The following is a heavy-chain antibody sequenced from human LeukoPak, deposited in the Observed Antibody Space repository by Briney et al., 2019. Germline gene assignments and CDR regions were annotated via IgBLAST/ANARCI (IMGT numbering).Heavy chain of an antibody. Sequence: GASVKVSCKASGGTFSSYAISWVRQATGQGLEWMGWMSPNSANTGYAQKFQGRVTMTRNTSISTAYMELSSLRSEDTAVYYCARGGLVANIWGQGTMVTVSS. CDR2: MSPNSANT. CDR1: GGTFSSYA. J-gene: IGHJ3*02. CDR3: ARGGLVANI. D-gene: IGHD2-15*01. V-gene: IGHV1-8*02.